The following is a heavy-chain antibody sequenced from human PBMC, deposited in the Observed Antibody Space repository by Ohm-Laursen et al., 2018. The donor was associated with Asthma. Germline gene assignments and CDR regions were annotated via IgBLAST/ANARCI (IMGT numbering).Heavy chain of an antibody. Sequence: SLRLSCAASEFAFRLSWMSWVRQAPGKGLEWVATTNQHGSETYYVDSVRGRFTIYRDNSKNTLYLQMDNLRPDNTAVYYCTKDRLYSAQGRSAYHGMDVWGQGTTVTVSS. CDR2: TNQHGSET. CDR1: EFAFRLSW. D-gene: IGHD2-8*01. V-gene: IGHV3-7*01. J-gene: IGHJ6*02. CDR3: TKDRLYSAQGRSAYHGMDV.